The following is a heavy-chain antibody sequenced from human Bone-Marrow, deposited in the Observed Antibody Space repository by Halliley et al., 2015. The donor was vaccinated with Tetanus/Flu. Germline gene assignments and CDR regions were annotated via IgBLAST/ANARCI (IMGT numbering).Heavy chain of an antibody. V-gene: IGHV4-31*02. CDR2: IFYSGST. D-gene: IGHD6-19*01. Sequence: LRLSCTVSGGSISSGDYYWSWIRQHPGKGLEWIGNIFYSGSTYYNPSLKSRLTISVDTSKNQFSLKLSSVTAADTAVYYCARGSSSSGWYLNWFDPWGQGTLVTVSS. CDR3: ARGSSSSGWYLNWFDP. CDR1: GGSISSGDYY. J-gene: IGHJ5*02.